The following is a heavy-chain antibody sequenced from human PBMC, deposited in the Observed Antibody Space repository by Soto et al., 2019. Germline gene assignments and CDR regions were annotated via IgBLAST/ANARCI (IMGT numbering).Heavy chain of an antibody. V-gene: IGHV4-61*08. J-gene: IGHJ4*02. Sequence: SETLSLTCTVSGGSISSGGYYWSWIRQHPGKGLEWIGYIYYNGSTNYNPSLKSRVTISVDTSKNQFSLKLSSVTAADTAVYYCARVIGDFWSGYYTGFDYWGQGTLVTVSS. CDR3: ARVIGDFWSGYYTGFDY. CDR2: IYYNGST. CDR1: GGSISSGGYY. D-gene: IGHD3-3*01.